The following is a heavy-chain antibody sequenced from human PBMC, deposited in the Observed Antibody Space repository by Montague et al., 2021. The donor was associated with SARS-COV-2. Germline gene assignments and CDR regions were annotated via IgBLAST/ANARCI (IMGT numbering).Heavy chain of an antibody. Sequence: SVKVSCKVSGYTLSEVSMHWLRQAPGKGLGWMGGFDPEDGETIYAQRFQGRVTMTEDTSTDTAYMELSSLRSEDSGVYYCATSRWSLLPEYWGQGTLVTVSS. CDR3: ATSRWSLLPEY. CDR1: GYTLSEVS. J-gene: IGHJ4*02. D-gene: IGHD2-21*02. CDR2: FDPEDGET. V-gene: IGHV1-24*01.